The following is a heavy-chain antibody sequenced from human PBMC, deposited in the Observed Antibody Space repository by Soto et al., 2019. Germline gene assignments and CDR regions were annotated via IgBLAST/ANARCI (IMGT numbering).Heavy chain of an antibody. CDR2: IIPILGIA. J-gene: IGHJ3*01. CDR3: ARIKAVAGTGACDL. V-gene: IGHV1-69*02. Sequence: QVQLVQSGAEVKKPGSSVKVSCKASGGTFSSYTISWVRQAPGQGLEWMGRIIPILGIANYAQKVQGRVTIAADKPTRTTEMGMGSLRCEDTAVYYCARIKAVAGTGACDLWGQGTMVTVSS. CDR1: GGTFSSYT. D-gene: IGHD6-19*01.